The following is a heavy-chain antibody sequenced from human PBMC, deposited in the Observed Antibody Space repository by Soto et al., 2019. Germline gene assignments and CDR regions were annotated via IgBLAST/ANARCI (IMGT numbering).Heavy chain of an antibody. Sequence: SETLTLTCTVSGGSISSYYWSWLRQPPGKGLEWIGYIYYSGSTNYSPSLKSRVTISVDTSKNQFSPKLSSVTAADTAVYYCARALSTTVTTFAYYYGMDVWGQVTTVTVSS. CDR2: IYYSGST. D-gene: IGHD4-17*01. CDR1: GGSISSYY. CDR3: ARALSTTVTTFAYYYGMDV. V-gene: IGHV4-59*01. J-gene: IGHJ6*02.